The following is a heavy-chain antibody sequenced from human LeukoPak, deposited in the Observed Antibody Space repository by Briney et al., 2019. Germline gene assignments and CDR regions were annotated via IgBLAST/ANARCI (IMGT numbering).Heavy chain of an antibody. CDR3: AREHSQQLVRGWFDP. V-gene: IGHV1-69*05. Sequence: SVKVSCKASGGTFSSYAISWVRQAPGQGLEWMGGIIPIFGTANYAQKFQGRVTITTDESTSTAYMELSSLRSEDTAVYYCAREHSQQLVRGWFDPWGQGTLVTVSS. D-gene: IGHD6-13*01. CDR2: IIPIFGTA. J-gene: IGHJ5*02. CDR1: GGTFSSYA.